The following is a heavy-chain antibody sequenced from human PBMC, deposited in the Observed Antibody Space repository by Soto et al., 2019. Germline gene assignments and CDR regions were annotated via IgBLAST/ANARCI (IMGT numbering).Heavy chain of an antibody. V-gene: IGHV2-5*02. CDR1: GFSLSTSGVG. Sequence: ASGPTLVNPTQTLTLTCTFSGFSLSTSGVGVGWIRQPPGKALEWLALIYWDDDKRYSPSLKSRLTITKDTSKNQVVLTMTNMDPVDTATYYCASHRIVPPGWGLSSSWYVSYYFDYWGQGTLVTVSS. CDR2: IYWDDDK. J-gene: IGHJ4*02. CDR3: ASHRIVPPGWGLSSSWYVSYYFDY. D-gene: IGHD6-13*01.